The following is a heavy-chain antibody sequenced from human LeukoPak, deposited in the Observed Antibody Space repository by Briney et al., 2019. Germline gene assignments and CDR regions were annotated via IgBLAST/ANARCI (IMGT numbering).Heavy chain of an antibody. CDR1: GGTFSSYA. CDR3: ARSRQYNWNDWFDP. V-gene: IGHV1-3*01. CDR2: INAGNGNT. Sequence: ASVKVSCKASGGTFSSYAISWVRQAPGQRLEWMGWINAGNGNTKYSQKFQGRVTITRDTSARIVYMELSSLRSEDTAVYYCARSRQYNWNDWFDPWGQGTLVTVSS. J-gene: IGHJ5*02. D-gene: IGHD1-20*01.